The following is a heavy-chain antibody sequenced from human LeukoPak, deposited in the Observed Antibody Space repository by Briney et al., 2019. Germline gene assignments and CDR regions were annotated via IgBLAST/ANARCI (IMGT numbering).Heavy chain of an antibody. CDR2: IYTSGST. CDR3: ARPEIAVAGTFGI. CDR1: GGSISSYY. Sequence: SETLSLTCTVSGGSISSYYWTWIRQPAGKGLEWIGRIYTSGSTNYNPSLESRVTMSVDTSKNQFSLRLSSVTAADTAVYYCARPEIAVAGTFGIWGQGTLITVPS. D-gene: IGHD6-19*01. J-gene: IGHJ4*02. V-gene: IGHV4-4*07.